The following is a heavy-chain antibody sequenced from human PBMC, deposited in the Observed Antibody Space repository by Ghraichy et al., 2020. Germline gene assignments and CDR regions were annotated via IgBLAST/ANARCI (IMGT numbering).Heavy chain of an antibody. CDR1: GGSISSYY. CDR3: ARDSNLSVYAFDI. D-gene: IGHD4-11*01. J-gene: IGHJ3*02. Sequence: ETLSLTCAVSGGSISSYYWSWMRQPPGKGLEWIGYIYYSGSTNYNPSLKSRVTISVDTSKNQFSLKLSSVTAADTAVYYCARDSNLSVYAFDIWGQGTMVTVSS. V-gene: IGHV4-59*01. CDR2: IYYSGST.